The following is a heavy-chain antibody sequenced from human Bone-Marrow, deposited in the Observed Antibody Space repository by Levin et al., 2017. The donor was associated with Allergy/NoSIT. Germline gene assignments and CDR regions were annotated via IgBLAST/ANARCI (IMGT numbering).Heavy chain of an antibody. CDR1: GFTFRHYT. J-gene: IGHJ4*02. Sequence: GESLKISCAASGFTFRHYTMNWVRQAPGKGLEWVSCITSSGDSTYYADSVMGRFTISRDNAKNSLYLQLNRLRDEDTAMYYCARDPARGYYDSSGYSGDHWGQGTLVTVSS. CDR3: ARDPARGYYDSSGYSGDH. V-gene: IGHV3-48*02. CDR2: ITSSGDST. D-gene: IGHD3-22*01.